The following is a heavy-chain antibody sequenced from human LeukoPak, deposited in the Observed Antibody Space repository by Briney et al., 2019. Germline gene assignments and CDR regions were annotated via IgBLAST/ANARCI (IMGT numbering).Heavy chain of an antibody. CDR1: GGSFSGYY. D-gene: IGHD3-16*02. CDR2: VNHSGST. CDR3: AGSMITFGGAIANY. V-gene: IGHV4-34*01. J-gene: IGHJ4*02. Sequence: SETLSLTCAVYGGSFSGYYWSWIRQPPGKGLEWIGEVNHSGSTNYNPSLKSRVTISVDTSKNQFSLKLSSVTAADTAVYYCAGSMITFGGAIANYWGQGTLVTVSS.